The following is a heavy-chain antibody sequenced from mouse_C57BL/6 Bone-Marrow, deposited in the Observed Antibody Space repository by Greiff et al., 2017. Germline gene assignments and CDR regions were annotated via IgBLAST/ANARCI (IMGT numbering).Heavy chain of an antibody. CDR1: GYTFTGYE. V-gene: IGHV1-15*01. Sequence: QVQLKESGAELVRPGASVTLSCKASGYTFTGYEMHWVKQTPVQGLEWIGAIDPETGGTDYNQKFKGKAILTADKSSSTAYMELRSLTSEDSAVYYCTRGAMSFAYRGNGVMVTAS. CDR2: IDPETGGT. CDR3: TRGAMSFAY. D-gene: IGHD1-1*02. J-gene: IGHJ1*03.